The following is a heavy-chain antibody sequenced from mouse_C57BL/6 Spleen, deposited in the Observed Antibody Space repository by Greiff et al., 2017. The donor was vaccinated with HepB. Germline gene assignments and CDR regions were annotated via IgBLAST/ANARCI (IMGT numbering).Heavy chain of an antibody. CDR1: GFTFSDYY. V-gene: IGHV5-12*01. CDR3: ARHVPFGAMDY. Sequence: EVKLMESGGGLVQPGGSLKLSCAASGFTFSDYYMYWVRQTPEKRLEWVAYISNGGGSTYYPDTVKGRFTISRDNAKNTLYLQMSRLKSEDTAMYYCARHVPFGAMDYWGQGTSVTVSS. CDR2: ISNGGGST. J-gene: IGHJ4*01.